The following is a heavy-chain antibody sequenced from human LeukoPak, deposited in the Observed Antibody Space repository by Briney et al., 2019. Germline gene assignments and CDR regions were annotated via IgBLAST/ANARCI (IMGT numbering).Heavy chain of an antibody. D-gene: IGHD5-12*01. J-gene: IGHJ4*02. V-gene: IGHV3-23*01. Sequence: GGSLRLSCAASGFTFSIHAMNWVRQAPGKGLEWVSVISGNGGFTYYADSVKGRFTISRDNSKSTLYLQMNSLRAEDTAIYYCAPNTGYDTSLDYWGQGTLVTASS. CDR2: ISGNGGFT. CDR1: GFTFSIHA. CDR3: APNTGYDTSLDY.